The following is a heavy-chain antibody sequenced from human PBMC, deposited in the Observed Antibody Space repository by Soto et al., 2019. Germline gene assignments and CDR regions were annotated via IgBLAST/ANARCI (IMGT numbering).Heavy chain of an antibody. Sequence: QLQLQESDAGLVKPSQTLSLACSVSGDSISSGGYFWTWIRQPPGKGLEWIGHIYHSGRTQYNHSLHSRVTISLDKTRNIFSLRLASVTAADTAVYYCARAHTRLRFLERVPYGMDVWGQGTEVNVSS. CDR1: GDSISSGGYF. V-gene: IGHV4-30-2*01. CDR3: ARAHTRLRFLERVPYGMDV. J-gene: IGHJ6*02. CDR2: IYHSGRT. D-gene: IGHD3-3*01.